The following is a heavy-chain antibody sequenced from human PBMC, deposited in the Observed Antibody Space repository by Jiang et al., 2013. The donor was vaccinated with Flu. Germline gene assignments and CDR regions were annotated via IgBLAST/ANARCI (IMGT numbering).Heavy chain of an antibody. D-gene: IGHD6-19*01. Sequence: MSWVRQAPGKGLEWVSAISGSGGSTYYADSVKGRFTISRDNSKNTLYLQMNSLRAEDTAVYYCAKDRPYSSGWSLYYFDYWGQGTLVTVSS. CDR2: ISGSGGST. V-gene: IGHV3-23*01. CDR3: AKDRPYSSGWSLYYFDY. J-gene: IGHJ4*02.